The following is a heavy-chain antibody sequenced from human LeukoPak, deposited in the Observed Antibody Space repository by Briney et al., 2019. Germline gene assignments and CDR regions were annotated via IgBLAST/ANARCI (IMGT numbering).Heavy chain of an antibody. D-gene: IGHD2-2*02. CDR2: MNPNSGKT. J-gene: IGHJ3*02. Sequence: ASVKVSCKASGYTFTNYDINWVRQATGQGLGWMGWMNPNSGKTGYAQKFQGRVTITRNTSISTAYMELSSLRSEDTAVYYCARGGEYCSSTSCYMGDAFEIWGQGTMVTVSS. CDR3: ARGGEYCSSTSCYMGDAFEI. V-gene: IGHV1-8*03. CDR1: GYTFTNYD.